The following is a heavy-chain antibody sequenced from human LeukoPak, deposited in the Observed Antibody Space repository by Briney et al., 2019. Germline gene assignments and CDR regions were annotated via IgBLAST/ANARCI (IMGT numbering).Heavy chain of an antibody. D-gene: IGHD1-26*01. CDR2: ISSSSSYI. CDR3: ARDRWEPGYYFDY. V-gene: IGHV3-21*01. CDR1: GFTFSSHN. J-gene: IGHJ4*02. Sequence: GGSLRLSCAASGFTFSSHNMNWVRQAPGKGLEWVSSISSSSSYIYYADSVKGRFTISRDNAKNSLYLQMNSLRAEDTAVYYCARDRWEPGYYFDYWGQGTLVTVSS.